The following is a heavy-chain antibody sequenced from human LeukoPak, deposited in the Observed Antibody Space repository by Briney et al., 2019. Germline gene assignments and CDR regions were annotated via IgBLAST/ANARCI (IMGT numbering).Heavy chain of an antibody. Sequence: ASVKVSCKASGYTFTSYDINWVRQATGQGLEWMGWMNPNSGNTGYAQKFQGRVTITRNTSISTAYMELSSLRSDDTAVYYCARDRSSGFPDYWGQGTLVTVSS. CDR2: MNPNSGNT. CDR1: GYTFTSYD. V-gene: IGHV1-8*03. CDR3: ARDRSSGFPDY. J-gene: IGHJ4*02. D-gene: IGHD3-22*01.